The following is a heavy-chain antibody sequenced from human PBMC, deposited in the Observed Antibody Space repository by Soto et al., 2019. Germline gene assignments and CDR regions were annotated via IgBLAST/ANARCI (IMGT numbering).Heavy chain of an antibody. CDR1: GGTFSSYA. Sequence: QVQLVQSGAEVKKPGSSVKVSCKASGGTFSSYAISWVRQAPGQGLEWMGGIIPIFGTANYAQKFRGRGTITADESTRTAKMDRRGHNAEDTAVGYWAGDGGRGSYGGCFDPWGQGPLVTVSS. J-gene: IGHJ5*02. D-gene: IGHD1-26*01. CDR2: IIPIFGTA. CDR3: AGDGGRGSYGGCFDP. V-gene: IGHV1-69*12.